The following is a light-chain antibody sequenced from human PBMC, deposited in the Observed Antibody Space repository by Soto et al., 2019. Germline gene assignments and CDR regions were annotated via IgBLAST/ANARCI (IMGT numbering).Light chain of an antibody. V-gene: IGKV1-13*02. J-gene: IGKJ2*01. CDR2: DAS. Sequence: AIQLTQSPSSLSASVGDRVTITCRASQGISSALAWYQQKPGKAPKLLIYDASSLESGVPSRFSGSGSGTDFTVTISSLQPEDFASYYCQQFNSYPLSYTFGQGTKLEIK. CDR3: QQFNSYPLSYT. CDR1: QGISSA.